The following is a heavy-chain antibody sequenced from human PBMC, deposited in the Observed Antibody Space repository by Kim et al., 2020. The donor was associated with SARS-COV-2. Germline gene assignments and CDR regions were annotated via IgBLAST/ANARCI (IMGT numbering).Heavy chain of an antibody. CDR3: ARPADCSGGSCYHAEYFQH. D-gene: IGHD2-15*01. V-gene: IGHV5-51*01. CDR2: IYPGDSDT. J-gene: IGHJ1*01. Sequence: GESLKISCKGSGYSFTSYWIGWVRQMPGKGLEWMGIIYPGDSDTRYSPSFQGQVTISADKSISTAYLQWSSLKASDTAMYYCARPADCSGGSCYHAEYFQHWGQGTLVTVSS. CDR1: GYSFTSYW.